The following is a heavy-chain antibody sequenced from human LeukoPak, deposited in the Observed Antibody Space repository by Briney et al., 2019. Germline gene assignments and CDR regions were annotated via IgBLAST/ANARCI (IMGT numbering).Heavy chain of an antibody. J-gene: IGHJ4*02. CDR2: IIPIFGTA. CDR3: ARTSHYVDIAATIPYGIYYFDH. CDR1: GGTFSSYA. D-gene: IGHD5-12*01. V-gene: IGHV1-69*06. Sequence: ASVKVSCKASGGTFSSYAISWVRQAPGQGLEWMGGIIPIFGTANYAQKFQGRVTITADKSTSTAYMELRSLRSDDTAVYYCARTSHYVDIAATIPYGIYYFDHWGQGTLVTVSS.